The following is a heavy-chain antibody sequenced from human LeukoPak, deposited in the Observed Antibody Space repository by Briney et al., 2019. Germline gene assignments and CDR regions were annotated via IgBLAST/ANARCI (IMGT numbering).Heavy chain of an antibody. CDR3: AKGGTRSTTYY. D-gene: IGHD2/OR15-2a*01. CDR2: ISGSGGST. J-gene: IGHJ4*02. CDR1: GVTFSSYI. Sequence: GGSLRLSCAASGVTFSSYIMSWFRQAPGKGLEWVSSISGSGGSTYFADSVKGRFIISRDNSENMLSLQMNSLRAEDTAVYYCAKGGTRSTTYYWGQGTLVTVSS. V-gene: IGHV3-23*01.